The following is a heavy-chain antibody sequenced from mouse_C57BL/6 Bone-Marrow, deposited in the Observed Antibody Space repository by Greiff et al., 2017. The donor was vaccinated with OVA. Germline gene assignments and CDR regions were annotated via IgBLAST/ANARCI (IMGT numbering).Heavy chain of an antibody. V-gene: IGHV5-17*01. D-gene: IGHD2-3*01. CDR1: GFTFSDYG. J-gene: IGHJ3*01. Sequence: EVMLVESGGGLVKPGGSLKLSCAASGFTFSDYGMHWVRQAPEKGLEWVAYISSGSSTIYYADTVKGRFTISRDNAKNTLFLQMTSLRSEDTAMYYCANRWLLGFADWGQGTLVTVSA. CDR3: ANRWLLGFAD. CDR2: ISSGSSTI.